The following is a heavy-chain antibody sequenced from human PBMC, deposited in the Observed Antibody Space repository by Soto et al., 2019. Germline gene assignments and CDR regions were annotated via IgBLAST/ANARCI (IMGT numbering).Heavy chain of an antibody. CDR1: GYTFTGYY. CDR3: ARERLAVAGGGFDY. D-gene: IGHD6-19*01. V-gene: IGHV1-2*02. Sequence: ASVKVSCKASGYTFTGYYMHWVRLAPGQGLEWMGWINPNSGGTNYAQKFQGRVTMTRDTSISTAYMELSRLRSDDTAVYYCARERLAVAGGGFDYWGQGTLVTVSS. CDR2: INPNSGGT. J-gene: IGHJ4*02.